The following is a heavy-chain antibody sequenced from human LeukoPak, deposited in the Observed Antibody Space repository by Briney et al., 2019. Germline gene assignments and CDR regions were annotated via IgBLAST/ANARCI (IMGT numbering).Heavy chain of an antibody. CDR1: GFTFSSYG. CDR3: AKGASGSHYYSFDY. V-gene: IGHV3-23*01. Sequence: GGSLRLSCAASGFTFSSYGMSWVRQAPGEGLKWVSIISASGSNTIYADSVKGRFTISRDNSKNTLYLQMNSLRAEDTAVYYCAKGASGSHYYSFDYWGQGTLVTVSS. J-gene: IGHJ4*02. D-gene: IGHD1-26*01. CDR2: ISASGSNT.